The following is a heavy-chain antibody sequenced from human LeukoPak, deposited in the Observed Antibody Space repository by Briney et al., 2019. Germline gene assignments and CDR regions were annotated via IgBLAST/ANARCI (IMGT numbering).Heavy chain of an antibody. CDR2: ISASGGST. D-gene: IGHD6-13*01. CDR1: GFTFSSSA. V-gene: IGHV3-23*01. J-gene: IGHJ4*02. CDR3: AKHSISWYYFGY. Sequence: PGGSLRLSCAASGFTFSSSAVSWVRQAPGKGLEWVSAISASGGSTYYADSVKGRFTISRDNSKNTLYLQMNSLRAEDTAVYYCAKHSISWYYFGYWGQETLVTVSS.